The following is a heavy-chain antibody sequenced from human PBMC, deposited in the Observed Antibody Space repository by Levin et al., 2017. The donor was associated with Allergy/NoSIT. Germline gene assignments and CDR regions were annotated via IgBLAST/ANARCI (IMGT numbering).Heavy chain of an antibody. V-gene: IGHV3-30*18. CDR2: MSYDGSNE. Sequence: PGESLKISCAASGFTLSNFGMYWVRQAPGKGLERVAFMSYDGSNEYYSDSVKGRFTISRDNSKNTMYLQMNGLRVEDTAMYYCAKMEGQWYYMDVWGKGTTVTVSS. D-gene: IGHD2-15*01. J-gene: IGHJ6*03. CDR1: GFTLSNFG. CDR3: AKMEGQWYYMDV.